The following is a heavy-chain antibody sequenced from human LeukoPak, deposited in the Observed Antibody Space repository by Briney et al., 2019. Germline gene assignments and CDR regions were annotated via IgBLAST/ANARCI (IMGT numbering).Heavy chain of an antibody. Sequence: QTGGTLRLSCAASGFTFSSCGMSWVRQAPGKGLEWVAGITWDGRNIDYADSVKGRFTISRDNAKNSLYLQVNSLRVEDTALYYCAKDRYYSRNYDYMDVWGNGTAVIISS. D-gene: IGHD3-10*01. J-gene: IGHJ6*03. V-gene: IGHV3-9*01. CDR1: GFTFSSCG. CDR2: ITWDGRNI. CDR3: AKDRYYSRNYDYMDV.